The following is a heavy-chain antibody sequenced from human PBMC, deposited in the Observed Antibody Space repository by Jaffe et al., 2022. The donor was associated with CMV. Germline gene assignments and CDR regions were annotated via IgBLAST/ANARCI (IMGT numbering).Heavy chain of an antibody. CDR2: IYYSGST. CDR1: GGSISSYY. Sequence: QVQLQESGPGLVKPSETLSLTCTVSGGSISSYYWSWIRQPPGKGLEWIGYIYYSGSTNYNPSLKSRVTISVDTSKNQFSLKLSSVTAADTAVYYCARVRESIAARPPPTDYYFDYWGQGTLVTVSS. CDR3: ARVRESIAARPPPTDYYFDY. V-gene: IGHV4-59*01. D-gene: IGHD6-6*01. J-gene: IGHJ4*02.